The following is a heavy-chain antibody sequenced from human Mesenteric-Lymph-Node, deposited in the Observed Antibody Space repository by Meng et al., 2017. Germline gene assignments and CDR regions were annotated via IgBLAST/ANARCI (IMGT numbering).Heavy chain of an antibody. D-gene: IGHD3-10*01. CDR1: GGTFSSYA. Sequence: SVKVSCKASGGTFSSYAISWVRQAPGQGLEWMGGIIPIFGTANYAQKFQGRVTITADKSTSTAYMELSSLRSEDTAVYYCAIPGVSRTYYYYGMDVWGQGTTVTVSS. CDR2: IIPIFGTA. CDR3: AIPGVSRTYYYYGMDV. V-gene: IGHV1-69*06. J-gene: IGHJ6*02.